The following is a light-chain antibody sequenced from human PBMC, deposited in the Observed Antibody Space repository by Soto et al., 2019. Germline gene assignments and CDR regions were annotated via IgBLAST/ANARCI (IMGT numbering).Light chain of an antibody. V-gene: IGKV1-27*01. Sequence: DIQMTQSPPSQSASVGDRVTLTCRASQGIGNSLAWYQQKPGTVPKLLIYSASTLQSGVPSRFSGSGSGADFTLTISSLQPEDFAAYYCQKYNTVPATFGQGTRLEI. J-gene: IGKJ5*01. CDR2: SAS. CDR3: QKYNTVPAT. CDR1: QGIGNS.